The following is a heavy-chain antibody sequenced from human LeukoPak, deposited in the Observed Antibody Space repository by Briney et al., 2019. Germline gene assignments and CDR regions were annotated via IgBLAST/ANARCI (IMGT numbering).Heavy chain of an antibody. V-gene: IGHV3-7*03. CDR3: AKALSSSFTGSSWEY. Sequence: GGSLRLSCAASGFTFSTYWMIWVRQAPEKGLEWVASIKQDGSQKYYVDSVKGRFTISRDNARNSLYLQMNTLRAEDMAFYYCAKALSSSFTGSSWEYWGQGTLVTVSS. CDR1: GFTFSTYW. D-gene: IGHD6-6*01. CDR2: IKQDGSQK. J-gene: IGHJ4*02.